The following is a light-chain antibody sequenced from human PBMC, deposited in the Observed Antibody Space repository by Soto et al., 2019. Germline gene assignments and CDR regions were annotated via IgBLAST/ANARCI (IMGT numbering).Light chain of an antibody. J-gene: IGKJ4*01. CDR3: QQLNSYPRLT. Sequence: ENVLTQSPGTLSLSPGERATLSCRASQTVSSTYLAWYQQKPGQAPRLLIYGASSRATGIPDRFSGSGSGTDFTLTISSLQPEDFATYYCQQLNSYPRLTFGGGTKVDIK. V-gene: IGKV3-20*01. CDR2: GAS. CDR1: QTVSSTY.